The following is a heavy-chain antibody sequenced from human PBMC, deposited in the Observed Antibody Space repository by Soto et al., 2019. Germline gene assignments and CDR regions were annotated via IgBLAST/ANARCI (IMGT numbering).Heavy chain of an antibody. CDR1: GFAFSTYW. Sequence: GGSLRLSCAASGFAFSTYWMHWVRQAPGKGLLWVSRIKFDGRSTYYADSVKGRFTISRDDAKNTLFLQMNGLRVDDTAVYYCARGAKNIYAMDVWGQGTTVTVSS. J-gene: IGHJ6*02. CDR2: IKFDGRST. CDR3: ARGAKNIYAMDV. V-gene: IGHV3-74*01.